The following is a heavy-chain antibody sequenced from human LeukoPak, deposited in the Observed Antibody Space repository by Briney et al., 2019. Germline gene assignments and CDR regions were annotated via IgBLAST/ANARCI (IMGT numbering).Heavy chain of an antibody. CDR2: IYYSGST. D-gene: IGHD3-10*01. J-gene: IGHJ2*01. CDR1: GGSISSSSYY. Sequence: SETLSLTCTVSGGSISSSSYYWGWIRQPPGKGLEWIGSIYYSGSTYYNPSLKSRVTISVDTSKNQFSLKLSSVTAADTAVYYCARIGRLLWFGELYSWYFDLWGRGTLVTVSS. CDR3: ARIGRLLWFGELYSWYFDL. V-gene: IGHV4-39*07.